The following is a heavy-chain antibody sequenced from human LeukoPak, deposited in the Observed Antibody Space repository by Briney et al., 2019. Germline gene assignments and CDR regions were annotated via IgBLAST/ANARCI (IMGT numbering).Heavy chain of an antibody. CDR2: IYPGGST. V-gene: IGHV3-66*02. D-gene: IGHD6-13*01. Sequence: GGSLRLSCAASGFTVSDNYMSWFRQAPGKGLEWVSIIYPGGSTYYADSVKGRFTISRDNSKNTLYFQMNSLRTEDTAIYYCARDFGYSSSWYQERSLAYWGQGTLVTVSS. CDR3: ARDFGYSSSWYQERSLAY. J-gene: IGHJ4*02. CDR1: GFTVSDNY.